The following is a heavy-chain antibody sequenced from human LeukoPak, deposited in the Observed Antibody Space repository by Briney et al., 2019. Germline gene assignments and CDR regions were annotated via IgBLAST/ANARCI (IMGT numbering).Heavy chain of an antibody. J-gene: IGHJ3*02. Sequence: GGSLRLSCAASGFTFSSYGMHWVRQAPGKGLEWVAFIRYDGSNKYYADSVKGRFTISRDNSKNTLYLQMNSLRAEDTAVYYCAKDSGDFWSGYYTGIDAFDIWGQGTMVTVSS. D-gene: IGHD3-3*01. CDR1: GFTFSSYG. V-gene: IGHV3-30*02. CDR3: AKDSGDFWSGYYTGIDAFDI. CDR2: IRYDGSNK.